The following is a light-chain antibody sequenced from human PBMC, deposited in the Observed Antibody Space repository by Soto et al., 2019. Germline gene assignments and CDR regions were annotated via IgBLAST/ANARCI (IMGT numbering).Light chain of an antibody. V-gene: IGKV3-20*01. Sequence: EIVLTQSPGTLSLSPGERATLSCRASQSVSSSFLAWYQQKPGQAPRLLIYGASSRATGIPDRFSGSGSGTDITLTISRLETEDVAVYYCQQYGNSPLTFGGGTKVEIK. J-gene: IGKJ4*01. CDR1: QSVSSSF. CDR3: QQYGNSPLT. CDR2: GAS.